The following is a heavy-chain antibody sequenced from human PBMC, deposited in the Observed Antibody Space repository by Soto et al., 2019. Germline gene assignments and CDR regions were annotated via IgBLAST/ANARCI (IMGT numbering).Heavy chain of an antibody. D-gene: IGHD6-13*01. CDR3: AREALYSSGWYYSDY. J-gene: IGHJ4*02. Sequence: GASVKVSCKASGYTFNTYGINWVRHAPGQGLEWMGWISAYNGNTNYAEKVRGRVTMTTDTSTSTAYMELRSLRSDDTAVYYCAREALYSSGWYYSDYWGQGTPVTAPQ. CDR2: ISAYNGNT. V-gene: IGHV1-18*01. CDR1: GYTFNTYG.